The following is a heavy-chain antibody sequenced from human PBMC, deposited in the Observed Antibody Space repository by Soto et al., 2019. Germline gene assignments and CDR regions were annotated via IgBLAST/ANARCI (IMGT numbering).Heavy chain of an antibody. Sequence: SETLSLTCTVSGGSISSSSYYWGWIRQPPGKGLEWIGSIYYSGSTYYNPSLKSRVTISIDSSENQLSLKLSSVTAADTAVYYCARRSYDNSGYYYVDYWGQGTLVTVSS. CDR3: ARRSYDNSGYYYVDY. D-gene: IGHD3-22*01. CDR2: IYYSGST. V-gene: IGHV4-39*01. CDR1: GGSISSSSYY. J-gene: IGHJ4*02.